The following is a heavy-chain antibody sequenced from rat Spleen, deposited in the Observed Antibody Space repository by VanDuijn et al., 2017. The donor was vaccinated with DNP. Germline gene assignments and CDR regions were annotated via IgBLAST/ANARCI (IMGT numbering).Heavy chain of an antibody. V-gene: IGHV5-31*01. J-gene: IGHJ2*01. Sequence: EVQLVESGGDLVQPGRSLNLSCVASGFTFKNYWMTWIRQVPGKGLEWVASITSSDANPYYPDSVKGRFTISRDNAKNTLYLQMNSLRSEDTATYYCARDMDYYDGSYYRYYFDYWGQGVMVTVSS. CDR3: ARDMDYYDGSYYRYYFDY. CDR2: ITSSDANP. CDR1: GFTFKNYW. D-gene: IGHD1-12*02.